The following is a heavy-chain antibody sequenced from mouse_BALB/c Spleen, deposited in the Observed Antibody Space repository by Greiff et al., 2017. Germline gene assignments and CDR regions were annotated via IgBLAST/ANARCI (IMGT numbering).Heavy chain of an antibody. CDR2: INPSNGRT. V-gene: IGHV1S81*02. Sequence: QVQLQQPGAELVKPGASVKLSCKASGYTFTSYWMHWVKQRPGQGLEWIGEINPSNGRTNYNEKFKSKATLTVDKSSSTAYMQLSSLTSEDSAVYYCARRGVAYYFDYWGQGTTLTVSS. CDR3: ARRGVAYYFDY. J-gene: IGHJ2*01. D-gene: IGHD1-1*02. CDR1: GYTFTSYW.